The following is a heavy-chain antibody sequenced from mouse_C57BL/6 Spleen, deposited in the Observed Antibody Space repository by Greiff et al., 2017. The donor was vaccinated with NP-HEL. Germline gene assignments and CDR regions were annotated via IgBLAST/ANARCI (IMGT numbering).Heavy chain of an antibody. CDR1: GYSFTGYY. CDR3: ARSGLLPSDY. V-gene: IGHV1-42*01. J-gene: IGHJ2*01. Sequence: EVQLQQSGPELVKPGASVKISCKASGYSFTGYYMNWVKQSPEKSLEWIGEINPSTGGTTYNQKFKAKATLTVDKSSSTAYMQLKSLTSEDSAVYYFARSGLLPSDYWGQGTTLTVSS. D-gene: IGHD2-3*01. CDR2: INPSTGGT.